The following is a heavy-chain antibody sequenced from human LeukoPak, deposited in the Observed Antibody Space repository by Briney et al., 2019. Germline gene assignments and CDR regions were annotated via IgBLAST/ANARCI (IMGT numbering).Heavy chain of an antibody. D-gene: IGHD3-22*01. CDR2: ISYDGSNK. V-gene: IGHV3-30*01. CDR3: ARETSGNYYDSSGYFDY. J-gene: IGHJ4*02. CDR1: GFTFSSYA. Sequence: PGGSLRLSCAASGFTFSSYAMHWVRQAPGKGLEWVAVISYDGSNKYYADSVKGRFTISRDNSKNTLYLQMNSLRAEDTAVYYCARETSGNYYDSSGYFDYWGQGTLVTVSS.